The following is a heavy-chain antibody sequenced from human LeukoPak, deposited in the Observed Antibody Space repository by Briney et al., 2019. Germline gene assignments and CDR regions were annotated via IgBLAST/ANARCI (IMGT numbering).Heavy chain of an antibody. CDR2: INPSGGST. Sequence: ASVKVSCKASGYTFTSYYMHWVRQAPGQGLEWMGIINPSGGSTSYAQKFQGRVTMTRDTSTSTVYTELSSLRSEDTAVYYCARDGVLRYFDWLSDPFYYYYGMDVWGQGTTVTVSS. CDR3: ARDGVLRYFDWLSDPFYYYYGMDV. CDR1: GYTFTSYY. D-gene: IGHD3-9*01. J-gene: IGHJ6*02. V-gene: IGHV1-46*01.